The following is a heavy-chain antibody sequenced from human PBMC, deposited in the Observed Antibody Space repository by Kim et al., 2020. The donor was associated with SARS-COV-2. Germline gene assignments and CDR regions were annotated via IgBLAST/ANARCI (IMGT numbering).Heavy chain of an antibody. CDR3: AGGGRRYVSPSDY. V-gene: IGHV3-11*06. J-gene: IGHJ4*02. Sequence: YAASVEGRFTIPRDDAKNSLYLQMNSLRAEDTAVDYCAGGGRRYVSPSDYWGQGTLVTVSS. D-gene: IGHD1-1*01.